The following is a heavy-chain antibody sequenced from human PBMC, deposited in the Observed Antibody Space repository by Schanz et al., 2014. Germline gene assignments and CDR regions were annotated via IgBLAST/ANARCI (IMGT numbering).Heavy chain of an antibody. D-gene: IGHD3-9*01. Sequence: QVQLVQSGAEVKKPGASVKVSCTASGYSFTTYGLNWVRQAPGQGPEWMGWISAFDDKTDYAQNFQGRLIMTTDTSTTTVYMELRGLRSDDTAVYYCARETTIITGGAFDVWGQGTMVTVSS. J-gene: IGHJ3*01. CDR2: ISAFDDKT. CDR3: ARETTIITGGAFDV. V-gene: IGHV1-18*01. CDR1: GYSFTTYG.